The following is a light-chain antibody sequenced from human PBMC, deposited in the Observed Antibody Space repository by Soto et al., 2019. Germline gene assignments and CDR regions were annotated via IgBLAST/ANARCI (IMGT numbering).Light chain of an antibody. J-gene: IGKJ1*01. V-gene: IGKV3-15*01. CDR3: QQYNNWWT. Sequence: EIVMTQSPATLSVSPGERATLSCRASQSVSSNLAWYQQKHGQPPRLLIYGASTRATGIPARFSGSGSGTEFTLTSSRLQSEDFAVYYCQQYNNWWTFGQGTKVEIK. CDR2: GAS. CDR1: QSVSSN.